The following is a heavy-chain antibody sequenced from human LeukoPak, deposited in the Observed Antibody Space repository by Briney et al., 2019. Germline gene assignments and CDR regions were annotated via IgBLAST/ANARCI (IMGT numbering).Heavy chain of an antibody. J-gene: IGHJ4*02. CDR3: ARGGRGGHNFDS. Sequence: SETLSLTCAVSDESFSGYYWNWIRQPPGRRLEWIGEINYSGSTQYHPSLKSRVTMSVDKSKKQVSLKLGSVTVADTAVYYCARGGRGGHNFDSWGQGTLAIVSS. CDR1: DESFSGYY. CDR2: INYSGST. D-gene: IGHD2-15*01. V-gene: IGHV4-34*01.